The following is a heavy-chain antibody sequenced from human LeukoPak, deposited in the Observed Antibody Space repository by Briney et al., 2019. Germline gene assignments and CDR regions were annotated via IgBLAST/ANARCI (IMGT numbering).Heavy chain of an antibody. Sequence: ASVKVSCKASGYTFTGYYMHWVRQAPGQGLEWMGWINPNSGGTNYAQKFQGRVTMTRDTSISTAYMELSRLRSDDTAVYYCARVRRYCSSTSCTGYNWFDPWGQGTLSPSPQ. D-gene: IGHD2-2*01. CDR1: GYTFTGYY. CDR2: INPNSGGT. CDR3: ARVRRYCSSTSCTGYNWFDP. J-gene: IGHJ5*02. V-gene: IGHV1-2*02.